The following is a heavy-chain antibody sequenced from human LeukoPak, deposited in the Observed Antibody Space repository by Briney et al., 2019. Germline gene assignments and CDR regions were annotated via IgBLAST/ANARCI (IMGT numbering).Heavy chain of an antibody. J-gene: IGHJ4*02. V-gene: IGHV3-30*04. CDR2: TSSDGSLK. CDR3: AKGMIGGPPDYFDY. D-gene: IGHD3-16*01. Sequence: PGGSLRLSCAASGFMFSDYAMHWVRQAPGKGLEWVAVTSSDGSLKYYGDAVRGRFTISRDNSKNTLSLQMNSLRAEDTAVYFCAKGMIGGPPDYFDYWGQGTLVTVSS. CDR1: GFMFSDYA.